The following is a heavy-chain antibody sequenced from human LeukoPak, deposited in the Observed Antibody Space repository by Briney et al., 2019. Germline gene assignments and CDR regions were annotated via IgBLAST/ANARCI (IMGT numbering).Heavy chain of an antibody. J-gene: IGHJ4*02. V-gene: IGHV4-4*07. D-gene: IGHD1-26*01. CDR2: IYTNGRT. CDR3: VKYSGSYGSDYFDY. Sequence: PSETLSLTCTVSSDSISSHYWGWTRQPAGKGLEWIGRIYTNGRTNYNPSLRSRLTMSVDTSKNLFSLKLTSVTAADTAVYYCVKYSGSYGSDYFDYWGQGTLVTVSS. CDR1: SDSISSHY.